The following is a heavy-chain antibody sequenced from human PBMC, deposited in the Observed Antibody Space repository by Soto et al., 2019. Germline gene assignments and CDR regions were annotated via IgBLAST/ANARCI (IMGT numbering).Heavy chain of an antibody. V-gene: IGHV1-58*01. J-gene: IGHJ6*02. CDR2: IVVGSGNT. D-gene: IGHD2-2*01. Sequence: SVKVSGKASGFTFTSSAVQWVRQARGQRLEWIGWIVVGSGNTNYAQKFQVRVTITRDMSTSTAYMELSSLRSVDTAVYYCAAGVVPAAYCMDVWGQGTTVTVSS. CDR1: GFTFTSSA. CDR3: AAGVVPAAYCMDV.